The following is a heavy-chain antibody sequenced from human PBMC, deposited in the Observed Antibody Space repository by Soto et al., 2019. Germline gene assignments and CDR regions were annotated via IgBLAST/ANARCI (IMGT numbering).Heavy chain of an antibody. CDR1: GYTFTSYD. D-gene: IGHD6-13*01. Sequence: QVQLGQSGAEVKKPGASVKVSCKASGYTFTSYDINWGRQATGQGLEWMGGRNPNSGKTGYAQKFQGRVTMTRNTSISTAYMELSSLRSEDTAVYYCEREQQVRGFDPWGQGTLVTVSS. J-gene: IGHJ5*02. CDR2: RNPNSGKT. CDR3: EREQQVRGFDP. V-gene: IGHV1-8*01.